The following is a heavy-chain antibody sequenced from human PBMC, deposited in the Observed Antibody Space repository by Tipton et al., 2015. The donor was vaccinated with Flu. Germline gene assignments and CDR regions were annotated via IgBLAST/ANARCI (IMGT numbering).Heavy chain of an antibody. J-gene: IGHJ4*02. CDR2: IYYTGST. Sequence: TLSLTCAVYGGSFSGYYWSWIRQPPGRGLEWIGTIYYTGSTNYNPSLKSRVSISKDASKNHFSLRLTSVTAADTAVYYCARLSYYDVDLKNFYFDYWGQGALVTVSS. D-gene: IGHD3-10*02. CDR3: ARLSYYDVDLKNFYFDY. CDR1: GGSFSGYY. V-gene: IGHV4-34*01.